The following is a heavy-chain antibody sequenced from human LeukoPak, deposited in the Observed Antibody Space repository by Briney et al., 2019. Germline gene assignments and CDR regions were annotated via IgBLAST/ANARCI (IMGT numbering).Heavy chain of an antibody. D-gene: IGHD3-22*01. J-gene: IGHJ6*03. CDR2: INSSGGGT. V-gene: IGHV3-23*01. CDR1: GFTFSSYA. CDR3: AKGVGSSGYFICYYYYYMDV. Sequence: GGSLRLSCAASGFTFSSYAMNWVRQAPGKGLEWVSGINSSGGGTYYADSVKGRFTISRDNSKNTLYLQMNSLRAEDTAVYYCAKGVGSSGYFICYYYYYMDVWGKGTTVTVSS.